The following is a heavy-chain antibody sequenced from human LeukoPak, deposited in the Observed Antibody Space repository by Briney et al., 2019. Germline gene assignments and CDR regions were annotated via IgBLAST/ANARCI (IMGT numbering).Heavy chain of an antibody. Sequence: SETLSLTCTVSGGSISSGSYYWGWIRQPPGKGLEWIGSIYYSGSTYYNPSLKSRVTISADTSKNQFSLKLSSVTAADTAVYYCARQTNSNPYYFDYWGQGTLVTVSS. D-gene: IGHD4-11*01. CDR1: GGSISSGSYY. J-gene: IGHJ4*02. CDR3: ARQTNSNPYYFDY. CDR2: IYYSGST. V-gene: IGHV4-39*01.